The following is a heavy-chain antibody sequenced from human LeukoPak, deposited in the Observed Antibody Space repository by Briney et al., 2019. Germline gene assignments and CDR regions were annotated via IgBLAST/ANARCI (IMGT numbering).Heavy chain of an antibody. CDR1: GFTFNNCA. CDR2: ITASGGST. CDR3: ARDYPTSGIVTIFDY. V-gene: IGHV3-23*01. J-gene: IGHJ4*02. Sequence: GGSLRLSCASSGFTFNNCAMTWVRQAPGKGLEWVSSITASGGSTYCADSVKGRFTISRDNSKNTLYLQMSSLRAEDTAVYYCARDYPTSGIVTIFDYWGQGTLVTVSS. D-gene: IGHD1-1*01.